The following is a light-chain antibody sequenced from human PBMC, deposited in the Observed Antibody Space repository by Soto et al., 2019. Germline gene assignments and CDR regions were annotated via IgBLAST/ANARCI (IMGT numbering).Light chain of an antibody. CDR3: QQHINLPLT. Sequence: NVLTKSPATLSLSPGERATLSCRPSQTASSSLAWYQQKPGQAPRLLIYEASNRAPGIPARFSGSGSGADFTLTISSLEPEDCALYYCQQHINLPLTFGGVTKVDI. J-gene: IGKJ4*01. V-gene: IGKV3-11*01. CDR1: QTASSS. CDR2: EAS.